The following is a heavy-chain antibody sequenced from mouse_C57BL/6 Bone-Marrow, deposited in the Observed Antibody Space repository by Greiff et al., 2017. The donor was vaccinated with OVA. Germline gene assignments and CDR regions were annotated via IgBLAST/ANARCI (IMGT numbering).Heavy chain of an antibody. CDR1: GFTFSDAW. CDR3: TRDYYGSSYYWYFDV. J-gene: IGHJ1*03. Sequence: EVQLVESGGGLVQPGGSMKLSCAASGFTFSDAWMAWVRQSPEKGLEWVAAIRNKAKHQETCYAESEKEWLTISRDDSNISVYLQMNSFRAEDTGIYYCTRDYYGSSYYWYFDVWGTGTTVTVSS. D-gene: IGHD1-1*01. CDR2: IRNKAKHQET. V-gene: IGHV6-6*01.